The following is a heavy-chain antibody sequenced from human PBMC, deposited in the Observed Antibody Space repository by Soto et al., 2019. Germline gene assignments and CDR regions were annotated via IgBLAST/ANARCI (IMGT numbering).Heavy chain of an antibody. Sequence: ASVKVSCKVSGYTLTELSMHWVRQAPGKGLEWMGGFDPEDGETIYAQKFQGRVTMTEDTSTDTAYMELSSLRSEDTAVYYCAILDEGGGLRFLEWLLLFWGQGTLVTVSS. CDR3: AILDEGGGLRFLEWLLLF. J-gene: IGHJ4*02. V-gene: IGHV1-24*01. CDR1: GYTLTELS. CDR2: FDPEDGET. D-gene: IGHD3-3*01.